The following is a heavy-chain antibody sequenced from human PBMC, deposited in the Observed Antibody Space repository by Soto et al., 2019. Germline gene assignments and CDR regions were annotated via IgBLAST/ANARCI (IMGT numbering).Heavy chain of an antibody. CDR1: GYSFTSYW. J-gene: IGHJ5*02. CDR2: IYPGDSDT. D-gene: IGHD6-6*01. Sequence: GESLKISCKASGYSFTSYWIAWVRQVPGKGLEWMGIIYPGDSDTRYSPSFQGQGTSSADKSSSTAYLQWSSLMASDTAIYYCARQGSIANRRNWRDPWGQGTLGTVAS. V-gene: IGHV5-51*01. CDR3: ARQGSIANRRNWRDP.